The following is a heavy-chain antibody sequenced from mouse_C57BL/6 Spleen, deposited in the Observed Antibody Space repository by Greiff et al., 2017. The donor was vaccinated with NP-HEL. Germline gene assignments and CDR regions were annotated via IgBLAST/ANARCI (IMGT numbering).Heavy chain of an antibody. D-gene: IGHD2-5*01. CDR1: GYTFTSYW. Sequence: QVQLQQPGAELVKPGASVKLSCKASGYTFTSYWMQWVKQRPGQGLEWIGEIDPSDSYTNYNQKFKGKATLTVDTSSSTAYMQLSSLTSEDSAVYYCARGYYSNYEDYWGQGTTLTVSS. CDR3: ARGYYSNYEDY. CDR2: IDPSDSYT. V-gene: IGHV1-50*01. J-gene: IGHJ2*01.